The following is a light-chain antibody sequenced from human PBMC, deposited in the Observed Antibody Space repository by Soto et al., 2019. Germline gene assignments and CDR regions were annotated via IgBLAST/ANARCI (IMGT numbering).Light chain of an antibody. V-gene: IGKV3-15*01. CDR1: QSVTTN. CDR2: GAS. J-gene: IGKJ4*01. Sequence: EVVMTQSPATLSVSPGERVTFSCRASQSVTTNLAWYQHKPGQSPRLLISGASTEASSIPPRFSGSGSGTEFTLTIDRLQSADFAVYYCQQYDRWPFTFGGGTKVEIK. CDR3: QQYDRWPFT.